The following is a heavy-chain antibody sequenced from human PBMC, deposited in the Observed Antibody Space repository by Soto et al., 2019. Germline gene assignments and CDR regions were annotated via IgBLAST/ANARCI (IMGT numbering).Heavy chain of an antibody. CDR2: IYYIGST. Sequence: RSLTCTVSGGSISSSSHYWGWIRQPPGKGLEWIGTIYYIGSTYHNPSLKSRVSLSVDTSRNQFSLKLSSVTAADTAVYYCARRSSSGWILDYWGQGTLVTVSS. CDR3: ARRSSSGWILDY. D-gene: IGHD6-19*01. CDR1: GGSISSSSHY. J-gene: IGHJ4*02. V-gene: IGHV4-39*01.